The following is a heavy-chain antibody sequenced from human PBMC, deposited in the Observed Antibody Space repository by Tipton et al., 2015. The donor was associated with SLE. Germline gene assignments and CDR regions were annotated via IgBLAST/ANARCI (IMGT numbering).Heavy chain of an antibody. J-gene: IGHJ2*01. Sequence: GSLRLSCAASGFSFSSYSMNWVRQAPGKGLEWVSVIYSGGSTYYADSVKGRFTISRDNSKNTLYLQMNSLRAEDTALYYCARGRYYDTSGYSWGYFDLWGRGTLVTVSS. CDR1: GFSFSSYS. CDR3: ARGRYYDTSGYSWGYFDL. D-gene: IGHD3-22*01. V-gene: IGHV3-66*01. CDR2: IYSGGST.